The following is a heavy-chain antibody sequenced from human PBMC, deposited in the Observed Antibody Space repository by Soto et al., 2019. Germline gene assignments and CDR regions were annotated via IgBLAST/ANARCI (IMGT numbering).Heavy chain of an antibody. CDR2: IYPGDFDR. Sequence: GESLNISCKGSGYKFIDYWIGWVREVPGKSLEWMGGIYPGDFDRKYSPSFQGQVTISADKSITTAYLQWSSLKASDTAIYYCARSYGGEYYDSRSYYYAYWGQGTLVTVSS. V-gene: IGHV5-51*01. CDR3: ARSYGGEYYDSRSYYYAY. J-gene: IGHJ4*02. CDR1: GYKFIDYW. D-gene: IGHD3-22*01.